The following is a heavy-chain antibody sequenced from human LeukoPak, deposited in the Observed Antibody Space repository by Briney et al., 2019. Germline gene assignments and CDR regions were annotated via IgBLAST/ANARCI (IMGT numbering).Heavy chain of an antibody. Sequence: PSQTLSLTCTVSGGSISSGDYSWSWIRQPPGKGLEWVGYIYYSGSTYYNPSLKSRVTMSVDTSKNQFSLKLSSVTAADTAVYYCAREVRSIAAYGSPYYFDYWGQGTLVTVSS. V-gene: IGHV4-30-4*01. D-gene: IGHD6-13*01. J-gene: IGHJ4*02. CDR1: GGSISSGDYS. CDR3: AREVRSIAAYGSPYYFDY. CDR2: IYYSGST.